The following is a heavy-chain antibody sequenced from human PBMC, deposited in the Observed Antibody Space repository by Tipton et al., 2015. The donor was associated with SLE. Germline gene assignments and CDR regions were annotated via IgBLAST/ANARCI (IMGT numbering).Heavy chain of an antibody. D-gene: IGHD6-13*01. J-gene: IGHJ4*02. CDR1: GFTFSSYW. CDR2: IKQDGSEK. Sequence: SLRLSCAASGFTFSSYWMSWVRQAPGKGLEWVANIKQDGSEKYYVDSVKGRFTISRDNAKNSLYLQMNSLRAEDTAVYYRARGGKRKGVAAAGKPIDYWGQGTLVTVSS. CDR3: ARGGKRKGVAAAGKPIDY. V-gene: IGHV3-7*01.